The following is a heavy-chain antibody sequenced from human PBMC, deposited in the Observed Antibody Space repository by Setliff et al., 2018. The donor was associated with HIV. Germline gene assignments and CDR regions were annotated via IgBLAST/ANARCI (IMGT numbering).Heavy chain of an antibody. CDR3: ARFSSSWPYYFDY. CDR1: GYTFTNYG. D-gene: IGHD6-13*01. J-gene: IGHJ4*02. CDR2: ITADNGNT. Sequence: ASVKVSCKASGYTFTNYGITWVRQAPGQGLEWMGWITADNGNTNYAQRFKGRVTMTSDTSTSTAYMELRSLRSDDTAVYYCARFSSSWPYYFDYWGQGTLVTVSS. V-gene: IGHV1-18*01.